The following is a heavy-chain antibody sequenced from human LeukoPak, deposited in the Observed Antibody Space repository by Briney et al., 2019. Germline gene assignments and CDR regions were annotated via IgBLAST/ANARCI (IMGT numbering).Heavy chain of an antibody. J-gene: IGHJ4*02. Sequence: ASVKVSCKASGYTFTGYYMHWVRQAPGQGLEWMGWINPNSGGTNYAQKFQGRVTMTRDTSISTAYMELSRLRSDDTAVYYCASWGLAYDILTGTNFDYRGQGTLVTVSS. CDR2: INPNSGGT. V-gene: IGHV1-2*02. D-gene: IGHD3-9*01. CDR3: ASWGLAYDILTGTNFDY. CDR1: GYTFTGYY.